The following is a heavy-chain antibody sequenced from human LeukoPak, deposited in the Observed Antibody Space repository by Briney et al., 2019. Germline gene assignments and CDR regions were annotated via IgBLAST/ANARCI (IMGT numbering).Heavy chain of an antibody. CDR3: ARISFGIGYSSSKLSDY. D-gene: IGHD6-13*01. CDR2: ISAYNGNT. J-gene: IGHJ4*02. V-gene: IGHV1-18*01. CDR1: GYTFTSYG. Sequence: ASVKVSCKASGYTFTSYGISWVRQAPGQGLEWMGWISAYNGNTNYAQKLQGRVTMTTDTSTSTAYMELRSLRSDDTAVYYCARISFGIGYSSSKLSDYWGQGTLVTVSS.